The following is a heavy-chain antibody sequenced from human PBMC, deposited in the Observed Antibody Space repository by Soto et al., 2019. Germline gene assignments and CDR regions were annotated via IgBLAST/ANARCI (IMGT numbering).Heavy chain of an antibody. V-gene: IGHV4-30-4*01. CDR1: GGSISSGDYY. Sequence: SETLSLTCTVSGGSISSGDYYWSWIRQPPGKGLEWIGYIYYSGSTYYNPSLKSRVTISVDTSKNQFSLKLSSVTAADTAVYYCARDRSSGYLFDYWGQGTLVTVSS. CDR2: IYYSGST. CDR3: ARDRSSGYLFDY. J-gene: IGHJ4*02. D-gene: IGHD3-22*01.